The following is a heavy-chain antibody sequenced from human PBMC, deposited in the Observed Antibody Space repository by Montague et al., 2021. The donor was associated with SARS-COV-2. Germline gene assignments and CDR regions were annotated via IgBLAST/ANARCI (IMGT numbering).Heavy chain of an antibody. CDR2: IYHWGST. Sequence: SETLSLTCVVSGGAINSSNWWSWVRQPPGKGLEWIGEIYHWGSTNYNPPFKSRVTISIDKSTNQLSLKLSSVTAADTAVYYCSGFLGFCSGANCYSSGMDVWGQGTTVTGSS. J-gene: IGHJ6*02. CDR1: GGAINSSNW. V-gene: IGHV4-4*02. CDR3: SGFLGFCSGANCYSSGMDV. D-gene: IGHD2-15*01.